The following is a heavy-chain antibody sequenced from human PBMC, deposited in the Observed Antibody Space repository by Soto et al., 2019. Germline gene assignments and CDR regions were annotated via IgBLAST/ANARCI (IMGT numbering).Heavy chain of an antibody. Sequence: SVKVSCKASGFTFTSSAVQWVRQARVQRLEWIGWIVVGSGNTNYAQKFQERVTITRDMSTSTAYMELSSLRSEDTAVYYCAAGRYDFWSGPRYYYGMDVWGQGTTVTVSS. J-gene: IGHJ6*02. CDR1: GFTFTSSA. CDR3: AAGRYDFWSGPRYYYGMDV. V-gene: IGHV1-58*01. CDR2: IVVGSGNT. D-gene: IGHD3-3*01.